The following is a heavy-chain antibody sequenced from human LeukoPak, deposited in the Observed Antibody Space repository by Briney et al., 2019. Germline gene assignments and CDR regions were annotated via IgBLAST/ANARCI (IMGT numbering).Heavy chain of an antibody. CDR3: TTRYGDSSRHYYFES. J-gene: IGHJ4*02. CDR1: GFTFSNAG. CDR2: INENAAIT. Sequence: GGSLRLFCAASGFTFSNAGMGWVRQAPGKGLEWVSSINENAAITKYADAVNGRFTISRDNSQNILYLQMNSLRVEDTAVYYCTTRYGDSSRHYYFESWGQGTLVSVSS. D-gene: IGHD3-22*01. V-gene: IGHV3-23*01.